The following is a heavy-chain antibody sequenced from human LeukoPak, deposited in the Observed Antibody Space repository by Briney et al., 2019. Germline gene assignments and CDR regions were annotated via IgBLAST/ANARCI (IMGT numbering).Heavy chain of an antibody. J-gene: IGHJ4*02. CDR1: GGTFSSYA. V-gene: IGHV1-69*04. CDR2: IIPSLVIA. D-gene: IGHD2-2*01. CDR3: VRGPSALYCSSTSCYYYDRKSIDY. Sequence: SVKDSCKASGGTFSSYAFSWVRQALGQGLEWMGRIIPSLVIANYAQKFQSRVTIIADKSTTTAYMELSSLRYEDTAVYYCVRGPSALYCSSTSCYYYDRKSIDYWGQGTLVTVSS.